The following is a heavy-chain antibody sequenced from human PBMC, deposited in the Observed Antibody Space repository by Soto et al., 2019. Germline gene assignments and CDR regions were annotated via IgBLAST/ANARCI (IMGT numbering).Heavy chain of an antibody. CDR1: GDSVSSNTAA. CDR3: ARGVAGTGYDL. J-gene: IGHJ5*02. Sequence: SQPLALACATSGDSVSSNTAAWNWIRSSPSRGLEWLGRTYYRSNWRHDYAVSVKSRITVNPDTSKNHFSLQLNSVTPDDTAVYYCARGVAGTGYDLWGQGPLVTVSS. V-gene: IGHV6-1*01. D-gene: IGHD6-19*01. CDR2: TYYRSNWRH.